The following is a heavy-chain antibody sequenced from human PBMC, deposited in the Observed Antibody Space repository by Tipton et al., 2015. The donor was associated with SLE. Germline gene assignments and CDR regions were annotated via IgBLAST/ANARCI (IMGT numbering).Heavy chain of an antibody. CDR1: GFTFKTYG. V-gene: IGHV3-33*06. Sequence: SLRLSCAASGFTFKTYGMHWVRQAPGKGLEWVAVIWYDGTKKYYADSVKGRFTTSRDNSKNTVFLHMTSLRAEDTAVYYCAKDWYGSGSYYDYWGQGTLVTVSS. D-gene: IGHD3-10*01. CDR3: AKDWYGSGSYYDY. CDR2: IWYDGTKK. J-gene: IGHJ4*02.